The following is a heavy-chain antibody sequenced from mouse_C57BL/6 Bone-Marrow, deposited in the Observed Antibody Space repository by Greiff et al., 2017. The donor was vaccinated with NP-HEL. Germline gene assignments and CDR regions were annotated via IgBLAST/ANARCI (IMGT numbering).Heavy chain of an antibody. V-gene: IGHV1-76*01. Sequence: VQLQESGAELVRPGASVKLSCKASGYTFTDYYIHWVKQRPGQGLEWIARIYPGSGGTSYNEKFKGKATLTADKTSSTAYMQLSSLTSEDSAVYYCARYANRVTRDIDDWGKGTTVTVSS. CDR1: GYTFTDYY. CDR2: IYPGSGGT. D-gene: IGHD2-13*01. CDR3: ARYANRVTRDIDD. J-gene: IGHJ1*03.